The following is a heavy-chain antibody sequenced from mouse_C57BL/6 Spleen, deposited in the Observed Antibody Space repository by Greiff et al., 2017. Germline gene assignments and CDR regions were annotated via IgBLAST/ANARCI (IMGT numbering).Heavy chain of an antibody. CDR1: GFTFSDYG. J-gene: IGHJ1*03. CDR3: DRGTTPNWYFDD. D-gene: IGHD2-13*01. V-gene: IGHV5-15*01. CDR2: ISNLAYSI. Sequence: EVQLVESGGGLVQPGASLKLSCAASGFTFSDYGMAWVRQAPRKGPEWVAFISNLAYSIYYADTVTGRFTISRENTKNTLYLEMSSLRSEDTAIYYCDRGTTPNWYFDDWGTGTTVTVSS.